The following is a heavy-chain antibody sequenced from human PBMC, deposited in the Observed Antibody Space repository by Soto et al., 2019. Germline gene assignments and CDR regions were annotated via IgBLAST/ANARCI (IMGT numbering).Heavy chain of an antibody. D-gene: IGHD3-16*02. Sequence: QVQLVESGGGLVKPGGSLRLSCAASGFTFSDYYMSWIRQAPGKGLEWVSYISSSSSYTNYADSVKGRFTISRDNAKNSLYLQMNSLRAEDTAVYYCARGAVVGAYDYVWGSYRDAYYYYGMDVWGQGTTVTVSS. J-gene: IGHJ6*02. CDR3: ARGAVVGAYDYVWGSYRDAYYYYGMDV. V-gene: IGHV3-11*06. CDR2: ISSSSSYT. CDR1: GFTFSDYY.